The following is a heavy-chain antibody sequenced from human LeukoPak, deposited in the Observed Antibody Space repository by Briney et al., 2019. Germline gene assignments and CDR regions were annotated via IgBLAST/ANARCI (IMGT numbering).Heavy chain of an antibody. J-gene: IGHJ4*02. CDR2: IFYRGTT. V-gene: IGHV4-59*01. CDR3: ARGRSARRWDLPHLDL. Sequence: SETLSLTCSVSGGSMSGDYWNWLRQPPGKELEWIGYIFYRGTTNYNPSLKSRVTISIDTSKNQFSLTLTSVITVDTAIYCCARGRSARRWDLPHLDLWGRGTLVTVSS. CDR1: GGSMSGDY. D-gene: IGHD1-26*01.